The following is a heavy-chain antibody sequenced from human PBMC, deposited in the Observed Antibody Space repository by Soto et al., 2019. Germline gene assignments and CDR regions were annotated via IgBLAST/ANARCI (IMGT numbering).Heavy chain of an antibody. D-gene: IGHD6-13*01. CDR1: GFTFSSYA. CDR3: AKNSRPDDYYYMDV. V-gene: IGHV3-23*01. Sequence: PGGSLRLSCAASGFTFSSYAMSWVRQAPGKGLEWVSAISGSGGSTYYADSVKGRFTISRDNSKNTLYLQMNSLRAEDTAVYYCAKNSRPDDYYYMDVWGKGTTVTVSS. J-gene: IGHJ6*03. CDR2: ISGSGGST.